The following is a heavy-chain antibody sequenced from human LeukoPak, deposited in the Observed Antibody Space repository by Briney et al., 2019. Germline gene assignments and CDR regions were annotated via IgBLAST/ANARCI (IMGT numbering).Heavy chain of an antibody. CDR2: IWYDGSNK. V-gene: IGHV3-33*01. CDR1: GFTFSNYN. D-gene: IGHD6-13*01. CDR3: ARGVSSSSWSLDY. Sequence: AGGSLRLSCAASGFTFSNYNMHWVRQAPGKGLEWVAIIWYDGSNKFYADSVKGRFTISRDNSKNTLYLQMNSLRAEDTAIYYCARGVSSSSWSLDYGGQGTLVTVSS. J-gene: IGHJ4*02.